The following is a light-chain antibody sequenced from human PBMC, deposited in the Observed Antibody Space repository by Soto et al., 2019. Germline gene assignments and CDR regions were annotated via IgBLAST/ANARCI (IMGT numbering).Light chain of an antibody. V-gene: IGKV2D-29*01. J-gene: IGKJ5*01. CDR2: EAS. CDR3: MQSIQLPIT. CDR1: QSLLHSDEKTY. Sequence: DIVMTQTPLSLSVTPGQPASISCKSSQSLLHSDEKTYLYWYLQKAGQPPHLLIYEASNRFSGVPDRFSGSGSGTDFTLTISRVEAENVGVYYCMQSIQLPITFGQGTHWRL.